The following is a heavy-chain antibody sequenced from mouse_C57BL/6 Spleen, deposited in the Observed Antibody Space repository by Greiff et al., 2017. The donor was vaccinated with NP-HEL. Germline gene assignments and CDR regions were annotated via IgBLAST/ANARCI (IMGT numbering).Heavy chain of an antibody. J-gene: IGHJ2*01. CDR2: IWSGGST. V-gene: IGHV2-2*01. CDR3: ARNGVLRNYFDY. Sequence: QVQLKQSGPGLVQPSHCLSITCTVSGFSLTSYGVHWVRQSPGKGLEWLGVIWSGGSTDYNAAIISRLSISKDNYKSQVFFKMNSLQADETAIYYCARNGVLRNYFDYWGQGTTLTVSS. CDR1: GFSLTSYG. D-gene: IGHD1-1*01.